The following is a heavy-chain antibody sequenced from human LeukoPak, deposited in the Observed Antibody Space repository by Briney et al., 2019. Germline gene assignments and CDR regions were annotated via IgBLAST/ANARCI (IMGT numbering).Heavy chain of an antibody. V-gene: IGHV4-39*01. J-gene: IGHJ1*01. Sequence: SETLSLTCTVSGGSISSSSYYWGWIRQPPGKGLEWNGSIYYSGSTYYNPSLKSRVTISVDTSKNQFSLKLSSVTAADTAVYYCARRNRLGYCSGGSCYAALKAEYFQHWGQGTLVTVSS. CDR1: GGSISSSSYY. CDR3: ARRNRLGYCSGGSCYAALKAEYFQH. D-gene: IGHD2-15*01. CDR2: IYYSGST.